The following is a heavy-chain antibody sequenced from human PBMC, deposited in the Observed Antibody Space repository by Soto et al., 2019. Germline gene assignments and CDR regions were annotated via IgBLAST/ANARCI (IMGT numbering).Heavy chain of an antibody. CDR3: ATEGGPYDYIWGRYRPRPPRVGY. CDR2: FDPEDGET. D-gene: IGHD3-16*02. J-gene: IGHJ4*02. Sequence: ASVKVSCKVSGYTLTELSMHWVRQAPGKGLEWMGGFDPEDGETIYAQKFQGRVTMTEDTSTDTAYMELSSLRSEDTAVYYCATEGGPYDYIWGRYRPRPPRVGYWGQGTLVTVSS. V-gene: IGHV1-24*01. CDR1: GYTLTELS.